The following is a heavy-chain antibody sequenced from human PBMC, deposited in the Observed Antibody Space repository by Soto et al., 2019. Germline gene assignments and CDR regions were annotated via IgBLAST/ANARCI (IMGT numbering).Heavy chain of an antibody. J-gene: IGHJ6*02. CDR2: IIPIFGTA. Sequence: QVQLVQSGAEVKKPGSSVKVSCKASGGTFSSYAISWVRQAPGQGLEWMGGIIPIFGTANYAQKFQGRVTITADESTSTAYMELSSLRSEDTAVYYCARSITMVRGVTWHHYYYSCGMDVWGQGTTVTVSS. D-gene: IGHD3-10*01. CDR1: GGTFSSYA. V-gene: IGHV1-69*01. CDR3: ARSITMVRGVTWHHYYYSCGMDV.